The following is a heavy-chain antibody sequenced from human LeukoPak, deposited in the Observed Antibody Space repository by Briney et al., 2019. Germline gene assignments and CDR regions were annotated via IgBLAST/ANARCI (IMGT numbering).Heavy chain of an antibody. CDR3: AKTRLSGTEYGDFDH. J-gene: IGHJ4*02. CDR1: GFTFDYYV. V-gene: IGHV3-43*02. D-gene: IGHD1-26*01. Sequence: GESLRLFCGACGFTFDYYVMHWVRPPPEKGVEWVSIISEDGDCTYYAASVKGRFTISRDDSKTSVYVHMNSLRAEDTALYHCAKTRLSGTEYGDFDHWGQGTQVTVSS. CDR2: ISEDGDCT.